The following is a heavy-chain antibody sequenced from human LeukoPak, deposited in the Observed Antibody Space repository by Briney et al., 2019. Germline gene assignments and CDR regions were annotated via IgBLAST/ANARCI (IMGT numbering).Heavy chain of an antibody. CDR2: ISPSGDRT. D-gene: IGHD3-22*01. CDR1: GFTFGSYG. V-gene: IGHV3-23*01. J-gene: IGHJ4*02. Sequence: SGGSLRLSCAASGFTFGSYGMSWVRQAPGKGLGWVSFISPSGDRTSNADSVEGRFTISRDNPRDTLYLQMNSLRDEDTAGYYCAIMHGYYDGSGYWVQWGQGTLVTVSS. CDR3: AIMHGYYDGSGYWVQ.